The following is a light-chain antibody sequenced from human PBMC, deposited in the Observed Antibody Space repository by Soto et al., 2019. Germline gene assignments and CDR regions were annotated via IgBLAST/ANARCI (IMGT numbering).Light chain of an antibody. Sequence: EIVLTQSPGTLSLSPGERATLSCRASQSVSSSYLAWYQQKPGQAPRLLIYGASSRATGIPDRFSGSGSGTDCTLTISSLEPEDCAVYYCQQYGSSPYTFGQGTKLEIK. J-gene: IGKJ2*01. CDR2: GAS. CDR1: QSVSSSY. V-gene: IGKV3-20*01. CDR3: QQYGSSPYT.